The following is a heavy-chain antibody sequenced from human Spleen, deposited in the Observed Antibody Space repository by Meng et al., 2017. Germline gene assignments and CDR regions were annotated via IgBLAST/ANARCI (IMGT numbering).Heavy chain of an antibody. Sequence: QGQLQESGPGLGKPSGTLSLTCAVSGGSIRSSNWWSWVRQPPGKGLEWIGEIYHSGSTNYNPSLKSRVTISVDKSKNQFSLKLSSVTAADTAVYYCARGGRSGWTRRYFDLWGRGTLVTVSS. V-gene: IGHV4-4*02. CDR1: GGSIRSSNW. J-gene: IGHJ2*01. CDR2: IYHSGST. D-gene: IGHD6-19*01. CDR3: ARGGRSGWTRRYFDL.